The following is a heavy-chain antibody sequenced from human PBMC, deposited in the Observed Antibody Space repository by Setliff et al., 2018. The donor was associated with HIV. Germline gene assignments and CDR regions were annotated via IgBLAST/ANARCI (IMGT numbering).Heavy chain of an antibody. CDR3: ARGRDYLGPDAFDI. J-gene: IGHJ3*02. Sequence: ASVKVSCKASGYTFTSYGISWVRQAPGQGLEWMGWISAYNGNTNYAQKLQGRVTMTTHTSTSTAYMELRSLRSDATAVYYCARGRDYLGPDAFDIWGQVTMVTASS. CDR2: ISAYNGNT. CDR1: GYTFTSYG. V-gene: IGHV1-18*01. D-gene: IGHD3-10*01.